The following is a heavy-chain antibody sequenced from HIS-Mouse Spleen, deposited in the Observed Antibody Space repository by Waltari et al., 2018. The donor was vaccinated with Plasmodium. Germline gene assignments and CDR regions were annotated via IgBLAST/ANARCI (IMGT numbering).Heavy chain of an antibody. D-gene: IGHD6-13*01. CDR2: IKQDGSEK. V-gene: IGHV3-7*01. CDR1: GFTFGSYW. Sequence: EVQLVESGGGLVQHGGSLRLSCAAAGFTFGSYWMSWVLQAPGKGPEWVANIKQDGSEKYYVDSVKGRFTISRDNAKNSLYLQMNSLRAEDTAVYYCASSWYWYFDLWGRGTLVIVSS. J-gene: IGHJ2*01. CDR3: ASSWYWYFDL.